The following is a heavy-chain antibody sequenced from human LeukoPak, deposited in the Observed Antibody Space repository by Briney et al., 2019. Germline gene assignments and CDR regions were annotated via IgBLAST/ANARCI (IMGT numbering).Heavy chain of an antibody. Sequence: PGGSLRLSSSASGFTFSSYPMHWVPQAPGKGLEYVSAISSNGGSTHYADSVKGRFTITRDNSKNTVYLQMSSLYCTTGVAADYGFDFWGQGTMVTVSS. CDR2: ISSNGGST. J-gene: IGHJ3*01. V-gene: IGHV3-64D*06. D-gene: IGHD2-15*01. CDR1: GFTFSSYP. CDR3: GFDF.